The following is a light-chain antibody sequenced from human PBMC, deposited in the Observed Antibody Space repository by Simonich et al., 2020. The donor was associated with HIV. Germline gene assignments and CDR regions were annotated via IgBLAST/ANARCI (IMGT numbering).Light chain of an antibody. CDR3: SSYTTSSTM. J-gene: IGLJ3*02. Sequence: QSALTQPASVSGSAGQSITISCTGTSSDVGGYNYVSWYQQHPGKAPKLMIYDVDNRPSGVSNRFSGSKSGNTASLTISGLQAEDEADYYCSSYTTSSTMFGGGTKLTVL. CDR2: DVD. CDR1: SSDVGGYNY. V-gene: IGLV2-14*03.